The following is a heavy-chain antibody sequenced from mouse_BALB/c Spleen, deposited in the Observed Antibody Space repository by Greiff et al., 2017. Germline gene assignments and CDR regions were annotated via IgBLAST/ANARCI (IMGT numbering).Heavy chain of an antibody. D-gene: IGHD2-4*01. Sequence: EVQLQQSGPGLVKPSQSLSLTCTVTGYSITSDYAWNWIRQFPGNKLEWMGYISYSGSTSYNPSLKSRISITRDTSKNQFFLQLNSVTTEDTATYYCARHDYYYAMDYWGQGTSVTVSS. CDR2: ISYSGST. J-gene: IGHJ4*01. V-gene: IGHV3-2*02. CDR1: GYSITSDYA. CDR3: ARHDYYYAMDY.